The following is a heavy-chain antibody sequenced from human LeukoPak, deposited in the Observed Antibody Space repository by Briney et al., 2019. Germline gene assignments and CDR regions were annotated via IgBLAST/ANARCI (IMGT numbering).Heavy chain of an antibody. Sequence: GGSLRLSCAASGFTFSDSGMHWARQPPGKGLEWVAFIRYDGTNKDYADSVKGRFSISRDNSKNTLYLQMDSLRAEDTALYYCAKEGNWYSLDNWGQGTPVTVSS. D-gene: IGHD2-21*02. CDR1: GFTFSDSG. V-gene: IGHV3-30*02. CDR2: IRYDGTNK. CDR3: AKEGNWYSLDN. J-gene: IGHJ4*02.